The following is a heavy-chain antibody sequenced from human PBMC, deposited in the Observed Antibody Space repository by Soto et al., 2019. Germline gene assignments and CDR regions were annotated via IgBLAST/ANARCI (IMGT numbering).Heavy chain of an antibody. Sequence: SETLSLTCSVSGASISGYSWSWIRQPPGKGLEYIGYISYTGSTNYNPSLKSRVTISLDTSKNQFSLKLTSVNAADTAVYYCTRGGDAYKNGHWGQGTLVTVSS. D-gene: IGHD2-21*01. V-gene: IGHV4-59*01. CDR1: GASISGYS. J-gene: IGHJ4*02. CDR3: TRGGDAYKNGH. CDR2: ISYTGST.